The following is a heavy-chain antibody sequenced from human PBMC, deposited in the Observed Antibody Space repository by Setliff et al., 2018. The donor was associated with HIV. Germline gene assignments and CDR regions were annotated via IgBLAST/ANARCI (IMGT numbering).Heavy chain of an antibody. D-gene: IGHD2-2*01. V-gene: IGHV5-51*01. J-gene: IGHJ5*02. Sequence: GESLKISCKASGYTFMNYWIGWVRQVPGKGLEWVGIIYPGDFETRYGPSFRVQVTISVQKSLNTAYLQWTVLKATDTAMYYCARGRRIGSTNGLFDTWGQGTLVDVAS. CDR1: GYTFMNYW. CDR2: IYPGDFET. CDR3: ARGRRIGSTNGLFDT.